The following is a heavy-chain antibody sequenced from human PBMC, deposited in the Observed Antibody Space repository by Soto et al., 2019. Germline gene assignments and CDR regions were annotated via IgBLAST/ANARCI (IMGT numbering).Heavy chain of an antibody. Sequence: GGSPRFSCAAAGFTFSNFWRSCGRQAPEKGLEWVANIKQDGSEKYYVDSVKGRFTISRDNAKNSLYLQMNSLRAEDTAVYYCAREVSGSYFVYYGMDVWGQGTTVTVSS. CDR3: AREVSGSYFVYYGMDV. J-gene: IGHJ6*02. CDR2: IKQDGSEK. D-gene: IGHD1-26*01. CDR1: GFTFSNFW. V-gene: IGHV3-7*03.